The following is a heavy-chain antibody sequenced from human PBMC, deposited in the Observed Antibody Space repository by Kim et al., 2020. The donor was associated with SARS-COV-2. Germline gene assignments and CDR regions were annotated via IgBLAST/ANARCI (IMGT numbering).Heavy chain of an antibody. V-gene: IGHV4-4*02. CDR3: ASRITIFGVVY. D-gene: IGHD3-3*01. Sequence: TNYNPSLKSRVTISVDKSKNQFSLKLSSVTAADTAVHYCASRITIFGVVYWGQGTLVTVSS. CDR2: T. J-gene: IGHJ4*02.